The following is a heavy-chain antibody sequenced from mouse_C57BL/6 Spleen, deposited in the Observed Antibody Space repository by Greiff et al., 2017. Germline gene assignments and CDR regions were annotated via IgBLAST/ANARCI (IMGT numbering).Heavy chain of an antibody. J-gene: IGHJ2*01. D-gene: IGHD1-1*01. CDR3: ARQGTVVEGDY. Sequence: EVNVVESGGDLVKPGGSLKLSCAASGFTFSSYGMSWVRQTPDKRLEWVATISSGGSYTYYPDSVKGRFTISRDKAKNTLYLQMSSLKSEDTAMYYCARQGTVVEGDYWGQGTTLTVSS. CDR1: GFTFSSYG. CDR2: ISSGGSYT. V-gene: IGHV5-6*01.